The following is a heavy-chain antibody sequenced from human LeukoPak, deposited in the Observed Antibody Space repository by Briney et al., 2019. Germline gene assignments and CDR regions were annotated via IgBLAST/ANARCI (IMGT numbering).Heavy chain of an antibody. Sequence: GGSLRLSCAASGFTFSSYTMNWVRQAPGKGLEWVSAISSDSFYIYYADSVKGRFTISRDNSKNTLYLQMNSLRAEDTAVYCCARDSASITIFGVVIMSGADYWGQGTLVTVSS. J-gene: IGHJ4*02. CDR3: ARDSASITIFGVVIMSGADY. CDR1: GFTFSSYT. CDR2: ISSDSFYI. V-gene: IGHV3-21*01. D-gene: IGHD3-3*01.